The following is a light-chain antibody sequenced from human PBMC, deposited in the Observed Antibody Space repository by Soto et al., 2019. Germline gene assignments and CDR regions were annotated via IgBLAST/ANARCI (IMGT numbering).Light chain of an antibody. V-gene: IGLV2-23*01. CDR1: SSDVGSYNL. CDR2: EGS. CDR3: CSYAASTTYV. Sequence: QSVLTQPASVSGSPGQSITISCTGTSSDVGSYNLVSWYQQHPGKAPKLMIYEGSKRPSGFSNRFSGSKSGNTASRTISGLQAEDDADYYCCSYAASTTYVLGTWTKV. J-gene: IGLJ1*01.